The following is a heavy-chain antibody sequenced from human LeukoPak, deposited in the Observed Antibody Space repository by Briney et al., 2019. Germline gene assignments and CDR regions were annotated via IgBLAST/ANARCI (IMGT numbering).Heavy chain of an antibody. CDR2: ISYDGNKK. Sequence: GGSLRLSCAASGFTFSSYGMHWVRQAPGKGLEWVALISYDGNKKYYADSVQGRFTISRDNSKNTLSLEMNSPRAEDTAVYFCVKDGRNGYWVGWFFDLWGRGTLLTASS. J-gene: IGHJ2*01. CDR1: GFTFSSYG. V-gene: IGHV3-30*18. D-gene: IGHD3-22*01. CDR3: VKDGRNGYWVGWFFDL.